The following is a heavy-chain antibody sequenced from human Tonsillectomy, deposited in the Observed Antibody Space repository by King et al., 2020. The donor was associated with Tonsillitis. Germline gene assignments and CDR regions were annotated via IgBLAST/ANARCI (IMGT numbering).Heavy chain of an antibody. V-gene: IGHV1-46*03. CDR2: INPSGGST. J-gene: IGHJ6*03. CDR3: AREGVGYCSGGSCYGDYYYYYYMDV. Sequence: QLVQSGAEVKKPGASVKVSCKASGYTFTSYYMHWVRQAPGQGLEWMGIINPSGGSTSYAQKFQGRVTMTRDTSTSTVYMELSSLRSEDTAVYYCAREGVGYCSGGSCYGDYYYYYYMDVWGKGNTVTVSS. CDR1: GYTFTSYY. D-gene: IGHD2-15*01.